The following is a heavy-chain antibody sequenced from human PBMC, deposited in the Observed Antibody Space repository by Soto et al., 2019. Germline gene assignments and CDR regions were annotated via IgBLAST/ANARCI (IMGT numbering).Heavy chain of an antibody. CDR3: AKDRRLGDYYYYGMDV. J-gene: IGHJ6*02. CDR2: ISYDGSNK. V-gene: IGHV3-30*18. CDR1: GFTFSSYG. Sequence: QVQLVESGGGVVQPGRSLRLSCAASGFTFSSYGMHWVRQAPGKGLEWVAVISYDGSNKYYADSVKGRFTISRDNSKNTLYLQMNSLRAEDTAVYYCAKDRRLGDYYYYGMDVWGQGTTVTVSS. D-gene: IGHD1-26*01.